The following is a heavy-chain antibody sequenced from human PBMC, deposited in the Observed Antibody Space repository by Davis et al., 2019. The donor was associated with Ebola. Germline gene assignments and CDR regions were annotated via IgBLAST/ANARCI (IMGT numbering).Heavy chain of an antibody. Sequence: GGSLRLSCAGSGFSFATYALSWVRQAPGKGLEWVSTISANGVASYYADSVKGRFTISRDNSKNTLYLQMNSLRDEDTAVYYCARVTMVRDYYYYYMDVWGKGTTVTVSS. J-gene: IGHJ6*03. CDR1: GFSFATYA. D-gene: IGHD3-10*01. CDR2: ISANGVAS. CDR3: ARVTMVRDYYYYYMDV. V-gene: IGHV3-23*01.